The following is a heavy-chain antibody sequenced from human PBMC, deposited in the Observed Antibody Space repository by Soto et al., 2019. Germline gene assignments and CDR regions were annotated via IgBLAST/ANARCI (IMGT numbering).Heavy chain of an antibody. CDR2: IIPIFGTA. CDR3: ASSTNWIYLWNWFDP. D-gene: IGHD1-7*01. J-gene: IGHJ5*02. V-gene: IGHV1-69*06. Sequence: QVQLVQSGAEVKKPGSSVKVSCKASGGTFSSYAISWVRQAPGQGLEWMGAIIPIFGTANYAQKFQGRVTITADKSTSTAYMELSSLRSEDTAVYYCASSTNWIYLWNWFDPWGQGTLVTVSS. CDR1: GGTFSSYA.